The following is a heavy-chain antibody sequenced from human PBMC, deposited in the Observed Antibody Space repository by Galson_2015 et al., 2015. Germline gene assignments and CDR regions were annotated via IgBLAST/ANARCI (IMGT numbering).Heavy chain of an antibody. J-gene: IGHJ6*02. Sequence: SVKVSCKASGYTFTSYGISWVRQAPGQGLEWMGWISAYNGNTNYAQKLQGRVTMTTDTSTSTAYMELRSLRSDDTAVYYCARDLGYSYAQWVLGYYYYGMDVWGQGTTVTVSS. D-gene: IGHD5-18*01. CDR2: ISAYNGNT. V-gene: IGHV1-18*01. CDR1: GYTFTSYG. CDR3: ARDLGYSYAQWVLGYYYYGMDV.